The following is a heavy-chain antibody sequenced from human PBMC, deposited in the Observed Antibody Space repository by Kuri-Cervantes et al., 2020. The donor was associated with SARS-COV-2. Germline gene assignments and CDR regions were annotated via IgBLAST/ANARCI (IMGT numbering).Heavy chain of an antibody. CDR2: IRSKANSYAT. CDR1: GFTFSNYG. Sequence: GESLKISCVVSGFTFSNYGMHWVRQASGKGLEWVGRIRSKANSYATAYAASVKGRFTISRDDSKNTAYLQMNSLKTEDTAIYYCAKDRFGVHDFWGQGTLVTVSS. J-gene: IGHJ4*02. V-gene: IGHV3-73*01. D-gene: IGHD2-8*01. CDR3: AKDRFGVHDF.